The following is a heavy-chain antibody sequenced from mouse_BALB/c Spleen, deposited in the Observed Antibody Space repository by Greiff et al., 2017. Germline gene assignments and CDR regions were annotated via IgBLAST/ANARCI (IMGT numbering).Heavy chain of an antibody. CDR2: ISSGGSYT. J-gene: IGHJ4*01. D-gene: IGHD2-3*01. Sequence: EVKLMESGGGLVKPGGSLKLSCAASGFTFSSYAMSWVRQSPEKRLEWVAEISSGGSYTYYPDTVTGRFTISRDNAKNTLYLEVSSLRSEDTAMYYCARWLLRGDYWGQGTSVTVSS. CDR3: ARWLLRGDY. V-gene: IGHV5-9-4*01. CDR1: GFTFSSYA.